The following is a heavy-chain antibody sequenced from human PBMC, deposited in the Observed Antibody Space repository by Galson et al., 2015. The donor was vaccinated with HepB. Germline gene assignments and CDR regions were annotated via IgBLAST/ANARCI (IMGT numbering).Heavy chain of an antibody. CDR3: ARGYCSSTSCNLFDY. CDR2: INPNSGGT. Sequence: SVKVSCKASGYTFTGYYMHWVRQAPGQGLEWMGWINPNSGGTNYAQKFQGWVTMTRDTSISTAYMELSRLRSDDTAVYYCARGYCSSTSCNLFDYWGQGTLVTVSS. V-gene: IGHV1-2*04. CDR1: GYTFTGYY. J-gene: IGHJ4*02. D-gene: IGHD2-2*01.